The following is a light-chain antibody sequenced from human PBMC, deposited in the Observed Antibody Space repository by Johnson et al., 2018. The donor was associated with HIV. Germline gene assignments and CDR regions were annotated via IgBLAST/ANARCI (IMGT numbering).Light chain of an antibody. J-gene: IGLJ1*01. CDR2: DNT. CDR1: SSNIGINY. Sequence: QSVLTQPPSVSAAPGQKVTISCSGSSSNIGINYVSWYQQLPGTAPKLLIYDNTKRPSVIPDRFSGSKSGTSATLGITGLQTGDEADYYCGTWDSSLSAYVFGTGTKVTVL. CDR3: GTWDSSLSAYV. V-gene: IGLV1-51*01.